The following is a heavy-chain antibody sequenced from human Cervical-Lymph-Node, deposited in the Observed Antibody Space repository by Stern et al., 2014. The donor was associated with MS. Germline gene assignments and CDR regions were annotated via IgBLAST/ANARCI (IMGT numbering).Heavy chain of an antibody. CDR1: GGTFSTHA. CDR2: IIPILDTT. D-gene: IGHD2-15*01. V-gene: IGHV1-69*11. Sequence: VQLVESGAEVKKPGSSVKVSCKASGGTFSTHAISWVRQAPGQGLERLGRIIPILDTTDCAQRFQGRLTIDADESTDTAYMELRSLTPDDTAVYYCAREKSDCSGGSCFSSLDYWGQGTLVTVSS. CDR3: AREKSDCSGGSCFSSLDY. J-gene: IGHJ4*02.